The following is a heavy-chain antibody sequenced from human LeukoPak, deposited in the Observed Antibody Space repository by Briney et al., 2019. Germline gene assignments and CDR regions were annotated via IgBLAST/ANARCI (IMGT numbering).Heavy chain of an antibody. Sequence: GGSLRLSCAASGFTVSSNYMSWVRQAPGKGLEWVSVIYSGGSTYYADSVKGRFTISRDNSKNTLYLQMNSLRAEDTAVYYCATGGTHSYDHPFGYWGQGTLVTVSS. V-gene: IGHV3-66*01. J-gene: IGHJ4*02. CDR2: IYSGGST. CDR1: GFTVSSNY. CDR3: ATGGTHSYDHPFGY. D-gene: IGHD5-18*01.